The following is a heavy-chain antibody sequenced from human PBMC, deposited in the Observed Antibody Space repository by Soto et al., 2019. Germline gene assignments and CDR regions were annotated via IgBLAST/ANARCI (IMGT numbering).Heavy chain of an antibody. D-gene: IGHD2-2*01. V-gene: IGHV1-69*06. J-gene: IGHJ6*02. CDR1: RGTFGNYA. Sequence: QVQLVQSGAEVKKPGSSVKVSCKASRGTFGNYAISWVRQAPGQGLEWMGGIMPVFGTVNYAQKFQGRVTITADKFTNTAYMELSSLRSEDTAVYYFARVSVPGIYGEDVWGQGTTVTVSS. CDR2: IMPVFGTV. CDR3: ARVSVPGIYGEDV.